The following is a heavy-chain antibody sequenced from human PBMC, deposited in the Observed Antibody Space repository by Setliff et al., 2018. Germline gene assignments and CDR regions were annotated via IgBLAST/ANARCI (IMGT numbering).Heavy chain of an antibody. Sequence: AGSLRLSCAASGFTFSDHYMDWVRQAPGKGLEWVGRTRNKANSYTTEYAASVKGRFTISRDDSKSIAYLQMNSLKTEDTAVYYCTRARLLWFGESSLRAWGQGTMVTVSS. CDR3: TRARLLWFGESSLRA. CDR2: TRNKANSYTT. V-gene: IGHV3-72*01. J-gene: IGHJ3*01. D-gene: IGHD3-10*01. CDR1: GFTFSDHY.